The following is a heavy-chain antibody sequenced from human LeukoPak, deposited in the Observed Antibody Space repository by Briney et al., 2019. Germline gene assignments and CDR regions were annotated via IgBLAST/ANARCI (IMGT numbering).Heavy chain of an antibody. CDR1: GYTFTGYY. Sequence: EASVKVSCKASGYTFTGYYMHWVRQAPGQGLEWMGRINPNSGGTNYAQKFQGRVTMTRDTSISTAYMELSRLRSDDTAVYYCARSHSSLLWFGENLNWGQGTLVTVSS. CDR2: INPNSGGT. J-gene: IGHJ4*02. CDR3: ARSHSSLLWFGENLN. D-gene: IGHD3-10*01. V-gene: IGHV1-2*06.